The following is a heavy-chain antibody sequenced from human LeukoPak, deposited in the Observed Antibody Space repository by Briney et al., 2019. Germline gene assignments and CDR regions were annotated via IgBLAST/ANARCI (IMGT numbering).Heavy chain of an antibody. Sequence: GGSLRLSCAASGFTFSNAWMSWVRQAPGKGLEWVAVISYDGNNKYYADSVKGRFTISRDNSKNTLYLQMNSLRAEDTAVYYCARDPGYSSGWSPDYWGQGTLVTVSS. CDR1: GFTFSNAW. CDR2: ISYDGNNK. CDR3: ARDPGYSSGWSPDY. D-gene: IGHD6-19*01. V-gene: IGHV3-30-3*01. J-gene: IGHJ4*02.